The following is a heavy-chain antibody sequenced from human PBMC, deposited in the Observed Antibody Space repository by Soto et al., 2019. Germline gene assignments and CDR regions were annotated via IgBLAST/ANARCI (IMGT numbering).Heavy chain of an antibody. Sequence: QVQLKESGPGLVKPSETLSLTCSVSGASITKSFWSWIRQSPQKGLEWIVYIQYSGATDHHPSFQSRSTISLDASRPQFSLKLRPVTAADTAVDDCARSDMDDGRGYANYWGPGTLVTVS. CDR3: ARSDMDDGRGYANY. D-gene: IGHD3-22*01. CDR1: GASITKSF. J-gene: IGHJ4*02. V-gene: IGHV4-59*01. CDR2: IQYSGAT.